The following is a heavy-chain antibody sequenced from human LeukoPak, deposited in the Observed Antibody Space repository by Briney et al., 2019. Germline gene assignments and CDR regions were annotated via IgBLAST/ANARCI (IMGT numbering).Heavy chain of an antibody. CDR1: GFAFSSYA. Sequence: PGGSLRLSCAASGFAFSSYAMSWVRQAPGKGLEWVSATSSSGSNTNYPDSVKGRFTISRDNSKNTLFLQMSSLSADDTAVYYCAKARTFYDFLTGYLDFDFWGQGTLVTVSP. J-gene: IGHJ4*02. V-gene: IGHV3-23*01. CDR3: AKARTFYDFLTGYLDFDF. D-gene: IGHD3-9*01. CDR2: TSSSGSNT.